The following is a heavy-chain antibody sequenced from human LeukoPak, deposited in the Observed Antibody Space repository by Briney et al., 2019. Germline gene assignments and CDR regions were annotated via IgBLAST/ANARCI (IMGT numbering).Heavy chain of an antibody. V-gene: IGHV4-59*01. CDR2: IYYSGST. J-gene: IGHJ6*02. CDR1: GGSISSYY. D-gene: IGHD2/OR15-2a*01. CDR3: ARSLQYGNNNYYYYGMDV. Sequence: SETLSPTCTVSGGSISSYYWSWIRQPPGKGLEWIGYIYYSGSTDYNPSLKGRVTISEDTSKNQFSLKLNSVTAADTAVYYCARSLQYGNNNYYYYGMDVWGQGTTVTVSS.